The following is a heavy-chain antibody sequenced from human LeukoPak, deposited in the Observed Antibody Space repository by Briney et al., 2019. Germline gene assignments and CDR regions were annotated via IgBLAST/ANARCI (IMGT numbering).Heavy chain of an antibody. CDR1: GFTFSSYG. V-gene: IGHV3-30*02. CDR3: AKDVTMVRGVTGYMDV. CDR2: IRYDGSNK. Sequence: GGSLRLSCAASGFTFSSYGMHWVRQAPGKGLEWVAFIRYDGSNKYYADSVKGRFTISRDNSKNTLYLQMNSLRAEDTAVYYCAKDVTMVRGVTGYMDVWGKGTTVTISS. J-gene: IGHJ6*03. D-gene: IGHD3-10*01.